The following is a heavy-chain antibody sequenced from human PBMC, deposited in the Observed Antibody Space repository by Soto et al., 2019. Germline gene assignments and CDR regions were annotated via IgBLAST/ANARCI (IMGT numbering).Heavy chain of an antibody. CDR3: ARGAPEGYCSGGSCYSLDY. V-gene: IGHV3-33*08. J-gene: IGHJ4*02. CDR2: IRNDGSNK. D-gene: IGHD2-15*01. CDR1: GFTFSSYW. Sequence: PGGSLRLSCAASGFTFSSYWMHWVRQAPGKGLVWVAVIRNDGSNKYYADSVKGRFTISRDNSKNTLYLQMNSLRAEDTAVYYCARGAPEGYCSGGSCYSLDYWGQGTLVTVSS.